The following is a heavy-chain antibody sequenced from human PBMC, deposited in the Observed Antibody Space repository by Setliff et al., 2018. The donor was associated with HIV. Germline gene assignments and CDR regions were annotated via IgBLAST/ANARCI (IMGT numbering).Heavy chain of an antibody. CDR3: ARAPIYCGGECYLFDY. CDR2: INPYNGAT. J-gene: IGHJ4*02. CDR1: GYTFFEYY. V-gene: IGHV1-2*02. Sequence: GASVKVSCKASGYTFFEYYMFWLRQAPGQGLEWMGWINPYNGATKSAHKFQGRDNVTRDTSITTTYLELTRLTSDDTAIYYCARAPIYCGGECYLFDYWGQGTLVTVSS. D-gene: IGHD2-21*01.